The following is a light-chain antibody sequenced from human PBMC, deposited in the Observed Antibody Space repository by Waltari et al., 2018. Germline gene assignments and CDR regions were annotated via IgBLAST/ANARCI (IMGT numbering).Light chain of an antibody. V-gene: IGLV2-23*02. CDR3: CSYARSSTFV. CDR1: SRDVGRYNL. J-gene: IGLJ1*01. Sequence: QSALTQPASVSGSPGQSITIPCTATSRDVGRYNLFSWYQQHPGKAPQLMIYEVSKRPSGVSNRFSGSKSGNTASLTISGLQTEDEADYYCCSYARSSTFVFGAGTKVSVL. CDR2: EVS.